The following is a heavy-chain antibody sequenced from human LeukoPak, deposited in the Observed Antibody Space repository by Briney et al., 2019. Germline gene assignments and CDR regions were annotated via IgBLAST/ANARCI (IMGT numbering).Heavy chain of an antibody. CDR2: IYYSGST. CDR3: AKTSYSGYSQGDY. D-gene: IGHD5-12*01. Sequence: SETLSLTCTVSGGSISSYYWSWIRQPPGKGLEWIGYIYYSGSTNYNPSLKSRVTISVDTSKNQFSLKLSSVTAADTAVYYCAKTSYSGYSQGDYWGQGTLVTVSS. CDR1: GGSISSYY. J-gene: IGHJ4*02. V-gene: IGHV4-59*08.